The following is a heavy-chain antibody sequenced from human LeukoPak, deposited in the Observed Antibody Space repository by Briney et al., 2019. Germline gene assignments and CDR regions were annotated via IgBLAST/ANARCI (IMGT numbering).Heavy chain of an antibody. V-gene: IGHV3-23*01. CDR1: GFTFSSYA. CDR2: ISGSGGST. J-gene: IGHJ4*02. Sequence: GGSLRLSCAASGFTFSSYAMSWVRQAPGKGLEWVSVISGSGGSTYYADSVKGRFTISRDNSKNTLYLQMNSLRAEDTAVYYCAKDGVYSSSWYDFDYWGQGTLVTVSS. CDR3: AKDGVYSSSWYDFDY. D-gene: IGHD6-13*01.